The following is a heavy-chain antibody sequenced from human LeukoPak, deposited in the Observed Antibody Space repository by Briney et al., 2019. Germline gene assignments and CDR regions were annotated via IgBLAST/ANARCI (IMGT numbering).Heavy chain of an antibody. CDR2: IIPIFGTA. J-gene: IGHJ6*02. V-gene: IGHV1-69*01. CDR3: ARDWYYESSGSSDYGMDV. CDR1: GGTFSSYA. Sequence: SVKVSCKASGGTFSSYAISWVRQAPGQGLEWMGGIIPIFGTANYAQKFQGRVTITADESTSTAYMELSSLRAEDTAVYYCARDWYYESSGSSDYGMDVWGQGTTVTVSS. D-gene: IGHD3-22*01.